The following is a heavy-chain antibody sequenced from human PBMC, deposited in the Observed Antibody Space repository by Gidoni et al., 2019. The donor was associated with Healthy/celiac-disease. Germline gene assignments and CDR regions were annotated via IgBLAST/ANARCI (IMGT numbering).Heavy chain of an antibody. Sequence: QVQLQESGPGLVKPSETLSLACTVSGGSISSYYWSWIRQPPWKGLEWIGYIYFRWSTNYNPSLKSRVTISVDTSKNQFSLKLSSVTAADTAVYYCAGSRTSSWGGYYYYGMDVWGQGTTVTVSS. CDR1: GGSISSYY. V-gene: IGHV4-59*01. D-gene: IGHD2-2*01. CDR3: AGSRTSSWGGYYYYGMDV. CDR2: IYFRWST. J-gene: IGHJ6*02.